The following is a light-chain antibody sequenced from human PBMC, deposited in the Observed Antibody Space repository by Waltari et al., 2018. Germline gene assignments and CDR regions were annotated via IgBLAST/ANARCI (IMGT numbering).Light chain of an antibody. CDR3: MQALQTPRT. J-gene: IGKJ1*01. CDR1: QSLLHSNGYNY. CDR2: LGS. V-gene: IGKV2-28*01. Sequence: DIVMTQSPLSLPVTPGEPASISCRSSQSLLHSNGYNYLDWYLQKPGQSPQLLIYLGSNRASGVPDRLSGSGSGTDFTLKSSRVEAEDVGVYYCMQALQTPRTFGQGTKVEIK.